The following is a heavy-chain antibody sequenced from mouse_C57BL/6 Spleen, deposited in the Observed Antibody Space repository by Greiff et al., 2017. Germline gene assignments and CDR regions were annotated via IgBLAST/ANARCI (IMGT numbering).Heavy chain of an antibody. V-gene: IGHV1-78*01. CDR1: GYTFTDHT. Sequence: VKLVESDAELVKPGASVKISCKVSGYTFTDHTIHWMKQRPEQGLEWIGYIYPRDGSTKYNEKFKGKATLTADQSSSTAYMQLNSLTSEDSAVYFCARWPDYHYAMDYWGQGTSVTVSS. CDR2: IYPRDGST. CDR3: ARWPDYHYAMDY. J-gene: IGHJ4*01. D-gene: IGHD2-4*01.